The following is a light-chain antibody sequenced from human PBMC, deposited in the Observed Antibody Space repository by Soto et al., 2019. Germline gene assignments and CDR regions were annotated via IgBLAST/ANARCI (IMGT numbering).Light chain of an antibody. CDR1: NIGSKS. J-gene: IGLJ1*01. Sequence: SYELTQPPSVSVAPGQTARITCGGDNIGSKSVHWYQQKPGQAPVLVVYDGGDRPSGIPARFSGSNSGNTATLTISRVEAGDEADYYCQVWDNVDDHIYVFGTGTKVTVL. CDR2: DGG. V-gene: IGLV3-21*02. CDR3: QVWDNVDDHIYV.